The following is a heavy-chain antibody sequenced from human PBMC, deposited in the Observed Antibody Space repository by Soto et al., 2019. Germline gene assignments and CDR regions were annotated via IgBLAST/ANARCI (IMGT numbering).Heavy chain of an antibody. Sequence: QITLKESGPTLVKPTQTLTLTCTFSGFSLSSSGVGVGWIRQPPGKAPEWLALIYWDEDKRYSPSLKTRLTITKDTSTNEVVLTMTNMDPVDTGTYYWAYKGGRGAGMDVWGQGTTVTVSS. J-gene: IGHJ6*02. CDR2: IYWDEDK. D-gene: IGHD2-15*01. CDR3: AYKGGRGAGMDV. CDR1: GFSLSSSGVG. V-gene: IGHV2-5*02.